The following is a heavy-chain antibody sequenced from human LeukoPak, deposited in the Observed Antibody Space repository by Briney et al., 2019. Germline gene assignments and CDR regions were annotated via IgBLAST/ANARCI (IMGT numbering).Heavy chain of an antibody. Sequence: GRSLRLSCAASGFTFDDYAMHWVRQAPGKGLEWVSGISWNSGSIGYADSVKGRFTISRDNAKNSLYLQMNSLRAEDTALYYCAKGRQYYYMDAWGKGTTVTVSS. CDR3: AKGRQYYYMDA. J-gene: IGHJ6*03. CDR2: ISWNSGSI. CDR1: GFTFDDYA. V-gene: IGHV3-9*01.